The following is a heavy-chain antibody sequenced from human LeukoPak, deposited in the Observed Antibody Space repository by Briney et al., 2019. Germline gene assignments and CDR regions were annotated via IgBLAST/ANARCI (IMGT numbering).Heavy chain of an antibody. Sequence: ASVKVSCKASGYTFTSYVISWVRQAPGQGREWMGWISAYKGNTNHAQKLQGRVNMTTDTSTSTAYMELRSLRSDDTAVYSCARGYFDWVRGGAYYYYYYMDVWGKGTTVTVSS. D-gene: IGHD3-9*01. V-gene: IGHV1-18*01. J-gene: IGHJ6*03. CDR1: GYTFTSYV. CDR3: ARGYFDWVRGGAYYYYYYMDV. CDR2: ISAYKGNT.